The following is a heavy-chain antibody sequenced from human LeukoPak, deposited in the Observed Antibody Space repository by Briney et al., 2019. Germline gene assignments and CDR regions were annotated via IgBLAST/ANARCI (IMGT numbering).Heavy chain of an antibody. J-gene: IGHJ4*02. D-gene: IGHD3-3*01. CDR1: GFTFSSYG. Sequence: GGSLRLSCAASGFTFSSYGMHWVRQAPGKGLEWVAVIWYDGSNKYYADSVKGRFTISRDNSKNTLYLQMNSLRADDTAVYYCARKVSWSGYCDYWGQGTLVTVSS. CDR3: ARKVSWSGYCDY. V-gene: IGHV3-33*01. CDR2: IWYDGSNK.